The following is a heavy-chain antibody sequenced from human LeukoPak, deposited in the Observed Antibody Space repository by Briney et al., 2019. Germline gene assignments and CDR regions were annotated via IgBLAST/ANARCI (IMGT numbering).Heavy chain of an antibody. CDR3: ARSYGSGGASDI. CDR2: IYYSGST. D-gene: IGHD3-10*01. CDR1: GGSISSYY. J-gene: IGHJ3*02. V-gene: IGHV4-59*01. Sequence: PSETLSLTCTVSGGSISSYYWSWIRQPPGKGLEWIGYIYYSGSTNYNPSLKSRVTISVDTSKNQFSLKLSSVTAADTAVYYCARSYGSGGASDIWGQGTMVTVSS.